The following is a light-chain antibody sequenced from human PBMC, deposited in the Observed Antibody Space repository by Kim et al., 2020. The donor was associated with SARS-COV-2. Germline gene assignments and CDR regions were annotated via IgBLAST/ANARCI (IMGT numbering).Light chain of an antibody. Sequence: QLVLTQSPSASASLGASVKLTCTLSSGHSTYAIAWHQQQPEKGPRYLMNLNSDDSHSKGDGIPDRFSGSSSGAERYLTISSLQSEDEADYYCQAWGPGIRVFGGGTQLTVL. V-gene: IGLV4-69*01. CDR1: SGHSTYA. J-gene: IGLJ3*02. CDR3: QAWGPGIRV. CDR2: LNSDDSH.